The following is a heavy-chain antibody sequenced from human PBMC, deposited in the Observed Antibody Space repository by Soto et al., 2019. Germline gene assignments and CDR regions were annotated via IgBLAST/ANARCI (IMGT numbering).Heavy chain of an antibody. CDR3: ARAYGSGYMDV. V-gene: IGHV4-30-4*01. D-gene: IGHD3-10*01. J-gene: IGHJ6*02. CDR1: GGSISSGDYY. CDR2: IYYSGST. Sequence: PSETLSLTCSVSGGSISSGDYYWNWIRQPPGKGLEWIGYIYYSGSTYYNPSLKSRVTISVDTSRNQFSLKLSSVTAADTAVYYCARAYGSGYMDVWGQGTTVTVSS.